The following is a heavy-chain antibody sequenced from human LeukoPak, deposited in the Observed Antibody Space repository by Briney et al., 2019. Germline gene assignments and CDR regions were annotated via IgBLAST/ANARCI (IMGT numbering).Heavy chain of an antibody. CDR3: ARGPYV. CDR1: GDSVSCGTYY. Sequence: PSDTLSLTCTVSGDSVSCGTYYWSWVRQPPGKGLEWIGFISYSGSTNYNPSLKSRITISVDMSKNQFSLKVRSVTAADTAVYYCARGPYVWGQGTMVTVSS. CDR2: ISYSGST. V-gene: IGHV4-61*01. J-gene: IGHJ3*01.